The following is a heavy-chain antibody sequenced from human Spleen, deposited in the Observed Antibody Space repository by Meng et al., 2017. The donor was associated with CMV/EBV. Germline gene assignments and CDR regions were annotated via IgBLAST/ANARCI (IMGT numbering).Heavy chain of an antibody. V-gene: IGHV3-48*04. Sequence: GGSLRLSCAASGFTFSSYSMNWVRQAPGKGLEWVSYISSSSSTIYYADSVKGRFTISRDNAKNSLYLQMNSLRAEDTAVYYCARVGGSRDGYNFYWGQGTLVTVSS. J-gene: IGHJ4*02. CDR1: GFTFSSYS. CDR2: ISSSSSTI. CDR3: ARVGGSRDGYNFY. D-gene: IGHD5-24*01.